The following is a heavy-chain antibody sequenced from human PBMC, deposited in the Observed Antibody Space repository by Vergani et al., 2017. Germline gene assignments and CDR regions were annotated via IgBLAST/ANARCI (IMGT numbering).Heavy chain of an antibody. Sequence: EVQLVQSGAEVKKPGESLKISCKGSGYKFTNYWIGWVRQMPGKGLEWMGIIYPGDSDTRYSPSFQGQVTISADKSISTAYLQWSSLKASDTAMYYCARQQYYYDRSGYHGNFDYWGQGTLVTVSS. D-gene: IGHD3-22*01. V-gene: IGHV5-51*01. CDR2: IYPGDSDT. CDR3: ARQQYYYDRSGYHGNFDY. J-gene: IGHJ4*02. CDR1: GYKFTNYW.